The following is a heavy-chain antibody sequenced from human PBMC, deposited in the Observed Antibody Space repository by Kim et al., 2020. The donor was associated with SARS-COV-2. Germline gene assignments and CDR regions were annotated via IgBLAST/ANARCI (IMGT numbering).Heavy chain of an antibody. CDR3: ARHLLTTVVGEYFQH. CDR2: INPNSGGT. J-gene: IGHJ1*01. CDR1: GYTFSGYY. V-gene: IGHV1-2*02. D-gene: IGHD4-17*01. Sequence: ASVKVSCKASGYTFSGYYMHWVRQAPGQGLEWMGWINPNSGGTNYAQKFQGRVTMTRDTSISTAYMELSRLRSDDTAVYYCARHLLTTVVGEYFQHWGQGTLVTVSS.